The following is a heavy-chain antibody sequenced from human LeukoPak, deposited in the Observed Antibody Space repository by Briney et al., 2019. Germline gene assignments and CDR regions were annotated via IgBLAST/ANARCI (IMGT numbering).Heavy chain of an antibody. CDR1: GFTFSSHW. CDR3: AKDTVTSYYYYYGMDV. D-gene: IGHD4-17*01. CDR2: LKKDVGEK. Sequence: GGSLRLSCAASGFTFSSHWMSWVRQAPGKGLEGVASLKKDVGEKYYVDSVKGRFTISRDNAKNSLYLHMNSLRAEDTAVYYCAKDTVTSYYYYYGMDVWGQGTTVTVSS. J-gene: IGHJ6*02. V-gene: IGHV3-7*01.